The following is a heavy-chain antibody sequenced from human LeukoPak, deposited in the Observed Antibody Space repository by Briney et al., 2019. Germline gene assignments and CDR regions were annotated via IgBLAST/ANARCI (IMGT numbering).Heavy chain of an antibody. CDR2: ISGSRNST. Sequence: GGSLRLSCAASGFTFSSYAMSWVRQAPGKGLEWVSGISGSRNSTNYADSVKGRFTISRDNSNNTLYLQMSSLRAEDTAVYYCAKSPGGVPAAHDYWGQGTLVTVSS. J-gene: IGHJ4*02. D-gene: IGHD2-2*01. CDR1: GFTFSSYA. CDR3: AKSPGGVPAAHDY. V-gene: IGHV3-23*01.